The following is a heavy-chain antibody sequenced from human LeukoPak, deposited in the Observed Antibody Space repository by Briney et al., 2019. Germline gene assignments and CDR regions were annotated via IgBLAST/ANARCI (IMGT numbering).Heavy chain of an antibody. D-gene: IGHD5-18*01. CDR1: GYTFTSYA. CDR2: INTNTGNP. Sequence: ASVKVSCKASGYTFTSYAMNWVRQAPGQGLERMGWINTNTGNPTYAQGFTGRFVFSLDTSVSTAYLQISSLKSEDTDVYYCASGYSYGYLLVWGQGTLVTVSS. CDR3: ASGYSYGYLLV. J-gene: IGHJ4*02. V-gene: IGHV7-4-1*02.